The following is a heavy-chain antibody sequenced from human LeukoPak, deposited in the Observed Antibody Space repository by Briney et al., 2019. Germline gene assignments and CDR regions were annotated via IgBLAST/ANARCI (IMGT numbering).Heavy chain of an antibody. CDR1: GYSFTSYW. V-gene: IGHV5-10-1*01. Sequence: GESLKISCKGSGYSFTSYWISWVRQMPGKGLEWMGRIDPSDSYTNYSPSFQGHVTISADKSISTAYLQWSSLKASDTAMYYCAAFRYCSDGSCYHADNWGQGTLVTVSS. D-gene: IGHD2-15*01. CDR3: AAFRYCSDGSCYHADN. J-gene: IGHJ4*02. CDR2: IDPSDSYT.